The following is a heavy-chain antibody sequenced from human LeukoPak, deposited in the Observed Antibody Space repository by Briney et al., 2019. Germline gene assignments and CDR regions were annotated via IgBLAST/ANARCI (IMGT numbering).Heavy chain of an antibody. CDR2: IYHNGST. CDR1: GGSISSTSW. D-gene: IGHD3-10*01. J-gene: IGHJ4*02. CDR3: ARTYGSGSYYQYYIDY. V-gene: IGHV4-4*02. Sequence: SGTLSLTCAVSGGSISSTSWWNWVRQPPGKGLEWNGEIYHNGSTNYNPSLKSRVTISVDKSKNQFSLKLSSVTAADTAVYYCARTYGSGSYYQYYIDYWGQGTLVTVSS.